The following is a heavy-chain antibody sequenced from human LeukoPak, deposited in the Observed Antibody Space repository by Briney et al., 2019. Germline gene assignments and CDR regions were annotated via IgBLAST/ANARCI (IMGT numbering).Heavy chain of an antibody. CDR1: GFSFSSYA. J-gene: IGHJ5*02. CDR2: MSSSDDGR. V-gene: IGHV3-23*01. CDR3: ARGADGVSSNSRGWFDP. Sequence: HPGGSLRPSCATSGFSFSSYAMSWVRQAPGKGLEWVSAMSSSDDGRYYAASVRGRFTISRDTSRSTLYLQMNTLRAEDTAVYSCARGADGVSSNSRGWFDPWGQGTLVTVSS. D-gene: IGHD2-15*01.